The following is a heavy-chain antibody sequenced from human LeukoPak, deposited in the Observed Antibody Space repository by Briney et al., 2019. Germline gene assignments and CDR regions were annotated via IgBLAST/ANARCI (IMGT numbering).Heavy chain of an antibody. D-gene: IGHD2-15*01. CDR3: ARIYCSGGSCYLDAFDI. V-gene: IGHV1-69*13. CDR2: IIPIFGTA. Sequence: GASVTVSCTASGGTFSSYAISWVRQAPGQGLEWMGGIIPIFGTANYAQKFQGRVTITADESTSTAYMELSSLRSEDTAVYYCARIYCSGGSCYLDAFDIWGQGTMVTVSS. J-gene: IGHJ3*02. CDR1: GGTFSSYA.